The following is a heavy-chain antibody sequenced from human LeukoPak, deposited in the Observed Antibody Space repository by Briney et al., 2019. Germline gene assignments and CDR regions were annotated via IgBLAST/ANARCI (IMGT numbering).Heavy chain of an antibody. CDR2: ISAYNGNT. CDR3: ARVGRYYGSGSYFI. V-gene: IGHV1-18*01. D-gene: IGHD3-10*01. J-gene: IGHJ4*02. CDR1: GYTFTSYG. Sequence: ASVKVSCKASGYTFTSYGISWVRQAPGQGLEWMGWISAYNGNTNYAQQLQGRVTMTTDTSTSTAYMELRSLRSDDTAVYYCARVGRYYGSGSYFIWGQGTLVTVSS.